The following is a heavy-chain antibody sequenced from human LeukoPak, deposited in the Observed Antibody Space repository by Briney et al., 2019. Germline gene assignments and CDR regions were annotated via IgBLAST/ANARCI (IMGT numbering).Heavy chain of an antibody. CDR3: ARSKALRLDDIYY. J-gene: IGHJ4*02. V-gene: IGHV1-69*13. D-gene: IGHD3-9*01. CDR2: IIPIFGTA. CDR1: GGTFSSYV. Sequence: SVKVSCKASGGTFSSYVISWVRQAPGPGLEWMGGIIPIFGTANYAQKFQGRVTITADESTSTAYMELSSLRSEDTAAYYCARSKALRLDDIYYWGQGTLVTVSS.